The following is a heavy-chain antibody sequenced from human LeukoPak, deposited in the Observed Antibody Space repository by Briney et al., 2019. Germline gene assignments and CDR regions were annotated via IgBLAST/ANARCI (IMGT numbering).Heavy chain of an antibody. J-gene: IGHJ6*02. CDR2: IYYSGST. Sequence: PSETLSLTCTVSGGSISSGGYYWSWIRQHPGKGLEWIGYIYYSGSTYYNPSLKSRVTISVDTSKNQFSLKLSSVTAADTAVYYCARERPPVGGMDVWGQGTTVTVS. V-gene: IGHV4-31*03. CDR3: ARERPPVGGMDV. CDR1: GGSISSGGYY.